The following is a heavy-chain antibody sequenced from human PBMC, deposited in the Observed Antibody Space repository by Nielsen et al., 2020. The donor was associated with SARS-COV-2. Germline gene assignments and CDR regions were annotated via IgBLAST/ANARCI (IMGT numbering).Heavy chain of an antibody. CDR1: GFTFDDYG. CDR2: INWNGGST. D-gene: IGHD6-13*01. CDR3: ARGLIAAAGNWFDP. J-gene: IGHJ5*02. Sequence: GESLKISCAASGFTFDDYGMSWVRQAPGKGLEWVSGINWNGGSTGYADSVKGRFTISRDNAKNSLYLQMNSLRAEDTALYHCARGLIAAAGNWFDPWGRGTLVTVSS. V-gene: IGHV3-20*01.